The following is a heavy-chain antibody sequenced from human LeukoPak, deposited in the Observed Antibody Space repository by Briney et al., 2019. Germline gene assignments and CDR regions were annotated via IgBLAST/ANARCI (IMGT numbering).Heavy chain of an antibody. J-gene: IGHJ4*02. CDR1: GGSISSYY. CDR2: IYYSGST. V-gene: IGHV4-39*01. Sequence: SETLSLTCTVSGGSISSYYWGWIRQPPGKRLEWIGSIYYSGSTYYNPSLKSRVTISADTSKNQFSLKLSSVTAADTAVYYCARRYYYDSSGYYYYFDYWGQGTLVTVSS. D-gene: IGHD3-22*01. CDR3: ARRYYYDSSGYYYYFDY.